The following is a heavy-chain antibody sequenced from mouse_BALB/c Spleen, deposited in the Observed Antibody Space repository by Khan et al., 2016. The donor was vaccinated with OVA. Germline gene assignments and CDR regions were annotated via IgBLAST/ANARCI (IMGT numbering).Heavy chain of an antibody. CDR1: GYSITSGYG. V-gene: IGHV3-2*02. J-gene: IGHJ2*01. Sequence: EVQLQESGPGLVKPPQSLSLTCTVTGYSITSGYGWNWIRQFPGNKLEWMGYISYSGSTNYNPSLKSRISITRDTSKNQFFLQLNAVTTEDTATYYCARTARIKYWGQGTTLTVSA. CDR2: ISYSGST. D-gene: IGHD1-2*01. CDR3: ARTARIKY.